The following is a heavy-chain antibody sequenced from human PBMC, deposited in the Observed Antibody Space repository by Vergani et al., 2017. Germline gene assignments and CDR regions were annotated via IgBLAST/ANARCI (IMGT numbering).Heavy chain of an antibody. CDR3: AKDRIVVVIADLSHAFDI. CDR1: GFTFSSYA. Sequence: EVQLVESGGGLVQPGGSLRLSCAASGFTFSSYAMSWVRPAPGKGLEWVSAISGSGGSTYYADSVKGRFTISRDNSKNTLYLQMNSLRAEDTAVYYCAKDRIVVVIADLSHAFDIWGQGTMVTVSS. D-gene: IGHD2-21*01. V-gene: IGHV3-23*04. CDR2: ISGSGGST. J-gene: IGHJ3*02.